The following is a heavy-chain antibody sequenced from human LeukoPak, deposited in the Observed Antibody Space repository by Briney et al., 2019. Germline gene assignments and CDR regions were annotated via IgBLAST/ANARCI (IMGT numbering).Heavy chain of an antibody. CDR3: ARDPYCSSTSCYYGWFDP. J-gene: IGHJ5*02. CDR2: ISYDGSNK. V-gene: IGHV3-30-3*01. D-gene: IGHD2-2*01. Sequence: GGSLRLSCAASGFTFSSSAMHWVRQAPDKGLEWVAVISYDGSNKYYADSVKGRFTISRDNSKNTLYLQMNSLRAEDTAVYYCARDPYCSSTSCYYGWFDPWGQGTLVTVSS. CDR1: GFTFSSSA.